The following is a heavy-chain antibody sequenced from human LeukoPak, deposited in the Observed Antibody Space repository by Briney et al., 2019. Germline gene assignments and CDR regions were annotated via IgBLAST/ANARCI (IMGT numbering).Heavy chain of an antibody. CDR1: GYSFTSYW. Sequence: GESLKISCKGSGYSFTSYWIGWVRQMPGKGLEWMGIIYPGDSDTRYSPSFQGQVTISADKSISTAYLQWSSLKASDTAMYYCARRRLGIAAAGDNWFDPRGQGTLVTVSS. V-gene: IGHV5-51*01. CDR2: IYPGDSDT. J-gene: IGHJ5*02. D-gene: IGHD6-13*01. CDR3: ARRRLGIAAAGDNWFDP.